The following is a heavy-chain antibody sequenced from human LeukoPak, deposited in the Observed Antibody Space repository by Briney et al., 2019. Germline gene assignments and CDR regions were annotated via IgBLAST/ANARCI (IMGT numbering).Heavy chain of an antibody. CDR1: GGSISSYY. J-gene: IGHJ4*02. CDR3: ARANCGGDCYSLFPQYYFDY. D-gene: IGHD2-21*02. Sequence: SETLSLTCTVSGGSISSYYWSWIRKPPGKGLEWIGYIYYSGSTNYNPSLKSRVTISVDTSKNQFSLKLSSVTAADTAVYYCARANCGGDCYSLFPQYYFDYWGQGTLVTVSS. V-gene: IGHV4-59*01. CDR2: IYYSGST.